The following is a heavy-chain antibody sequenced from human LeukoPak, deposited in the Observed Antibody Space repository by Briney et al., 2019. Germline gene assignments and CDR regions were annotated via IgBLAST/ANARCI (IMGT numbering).Heavy chain of an antibody. CDR1: GFTFSSYG. CDR2: ISSSSSYI. V-gene: IGHV3-21*01. Sequence: GGSLRLSCAASGFTFSSYGMNWVRQAPGKGLEWVSSISSSSSYIYYADSVKGRFTISRDNAKNSLYLQMNSLRAEDTAVYYCARELMEMVYAIFDYWGQGTLVTVSS. D-gene: IGHD2-8*01. CDR3: ARELMEMVYAIFDY. J-gene: IGHJ4*02.